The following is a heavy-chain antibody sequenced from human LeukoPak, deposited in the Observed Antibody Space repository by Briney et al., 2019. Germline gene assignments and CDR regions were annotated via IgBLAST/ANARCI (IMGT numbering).Heavy chain of an antibody. J-gene: IGHJ3*02. CDR1: GFTFSSYS. V-gene: IGHV3-21*01. Sequence: GGSLRLSCAASGFTFSSYSMNWVRQAPGKGREWVSSISSSSSYIYYADSVKGRFTISRDNAKNSLYLQMNSLRAEDTAVYYCARARGIAARNAFDIWGQGTMVTVSS. CDR3: ARARGIAARNAFDI. CDR2: ISSSSSYI. D-gene: IGHD6-6*01.